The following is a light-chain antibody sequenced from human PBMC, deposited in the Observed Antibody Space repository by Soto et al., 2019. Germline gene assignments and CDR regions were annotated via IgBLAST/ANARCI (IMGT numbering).Light chain of an antibody. Sequence: DIQMTQSPSAMSASVGDRVTITCRASHGISNYLAWFQQKPGKVPKRLIYGASTLQSGVPSRFSGSGSGAEFTLTISSLQPEDFATYYCLQHSSYPYTFGQGTKLEI. J-gene: IGKJ2*01. V-gene: IGKV1-17*03. CDR3: LQHSSYPYT. CDR2: GAS. CDR1: HGISNY.